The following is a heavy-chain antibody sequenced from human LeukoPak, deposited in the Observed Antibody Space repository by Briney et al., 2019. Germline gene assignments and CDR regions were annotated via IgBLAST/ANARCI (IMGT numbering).Heavy chain of an antibody. Sequence: GGSLRLSCSASGFTFSSYAMHWVRQAPGKGLEYVSAISSNGGSTYYAGSVKGRFTISRDNSKNTLYLQMSSLRAEDTAVYYCVKDQDGGQFDYWGQGTLVTVSS. D-gene: IGHD3-16*01. CDR1: GFTFSSYA. V-gene: IGHV3-64D*06. CDR3: VKDQDGGQFDY. CDR2: ISSNGGST. J-gene: IGHJ4*02.